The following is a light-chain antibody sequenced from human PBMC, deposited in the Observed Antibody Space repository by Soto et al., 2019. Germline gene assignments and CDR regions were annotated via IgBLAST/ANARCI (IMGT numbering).Light chain of an antibody. CDR1: SSDVGSYNY. CDR3: SSYTSDSSYV. V-gene: IGLV2-14*01. CDR2: EVR. J-gene: IGLJ1*01. Sequence: QSVLTQPASVSGSPGQSITISCTGTSSDVGSYNYVSWYQHHPGKAPKLMISEVRNRPSGISNRFSGSKSGNTASLFISGLQAEDEADYYCSSYTSDSSYVFGSGTKVTVL.